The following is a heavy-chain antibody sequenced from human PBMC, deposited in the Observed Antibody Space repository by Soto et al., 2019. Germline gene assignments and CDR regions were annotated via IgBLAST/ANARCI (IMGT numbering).Heavy chain of an antibody. Sequence: GXSIEVCCTGSGSTFTSYDSHLVRQATGQGLEWMGWINPNSGNTGYAQKFQGGVTMTRNTSISTAYMELSSLRSEDTAVYYCYAYCSSTSCYRPWFDSWGQGTLVTVSS. CDR3: YAYCSSTSCYRPWFDS. J-gene: IGHJ5*01. D-gene: IGHD2-2*01. V-gene: IGHV1-8*01. CDR2: INPNSGNT. CDR1: GSTFTSYD.